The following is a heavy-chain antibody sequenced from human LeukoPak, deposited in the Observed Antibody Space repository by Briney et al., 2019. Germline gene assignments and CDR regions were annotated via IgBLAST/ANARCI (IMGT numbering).Heavy chain of an antibody. D-gene: IGHD6-19*01. V-gene: IGHV1-3*01. CDR1: GYTFTSYD. Sequence: LGASVKVSCKASGYTFTSYDINWVRQATGQRLEWMGWINAGNGNTKYSQKFQGRVTITRDTSASTAYMELSSLRSEDTAVYYCARGSGVNSSGLLGWGQGTLVTASS. CDR3: ARGSGVNSSGLLG. J-gene: IGHJ4*02. CDR2: INAGNGNT.